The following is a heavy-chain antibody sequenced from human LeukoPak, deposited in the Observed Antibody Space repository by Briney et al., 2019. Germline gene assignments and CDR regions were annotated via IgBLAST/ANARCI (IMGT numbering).Heavy chain of an antibody. J-gene: IGHJ6*02. V-gene: IGHV3-23*01. CDR1: GFTFSSYA. D-gene: IGHD2-2*01. CDR3: AKDWPQEYCSSTSCYADYYYGMDV. CDR2: ISGSGGST. Sequence: GGSLRLSCAASGFTFSSYAMSWVRQAPGKGLEWVSAISGSGGSTYYADSVKGRFTISRDNSKNTLYLQMNSLRAEDTAVYYCAKDWPQEYCSSTSCYADYYYGMDVWGQGTTVTVSS.